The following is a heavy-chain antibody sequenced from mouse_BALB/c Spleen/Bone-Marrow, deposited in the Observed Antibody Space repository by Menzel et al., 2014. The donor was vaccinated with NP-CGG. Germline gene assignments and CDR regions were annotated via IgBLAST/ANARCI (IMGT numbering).Heavy chain of an antibody. Sequence: KVEESGGDLVKPGGSLKLSCAASGFTFSTYGMSWVRQTPDKRLEWVATISSGGSYTYYPDSVKGRFTISRDNAKNTLYLQMSSLKSEDTAMYYCTRQGGYFDYWGQGTTLTVSS. CDR2: ISSGGSYT. CDR1: GFTFSTYG. CDR3: TRQGGYFDY. V-gene: IGHV5-6*02. J-gene: IGHJ2*01.